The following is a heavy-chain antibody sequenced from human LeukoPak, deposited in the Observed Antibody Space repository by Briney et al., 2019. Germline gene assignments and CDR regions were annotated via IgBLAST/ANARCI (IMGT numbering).Heavy chain of an antibody. CDR3: ARHEYSGSYYGLSWFDP. J-gene: IGHJ5*02. CDR1: GGSISSSGYY. D-gene: IGHD1-26*01. V-gene: IGHV4-39*01. CDR2: INYSGST. Sequence: SETLSLTCTVSGGSISSSGYYWGWIRQPPGKGLEWIASINYSGSTYYNPSLKSRVTISVDTSKNQLSLKLSSLTAADTAVYYCARHEYSGSYYGLSWFDPWGQGTLVTVSS.